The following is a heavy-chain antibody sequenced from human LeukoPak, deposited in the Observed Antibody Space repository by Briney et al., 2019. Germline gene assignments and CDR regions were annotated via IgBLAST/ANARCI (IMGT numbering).Heavy chain of an antibody. J-gene: IGHJ4*02. CDR2: IYHSGST. V-gene: IGHV4-38-2*02. CDR3: AREAGDY. Sequence: SETLSLTRTVSGYSISSGYYWGWIRQPPGKGLEWIGSIYHSGSTYYNPSLKSRVTISVDTSKNQFSLKLSSVTAADTAVYYCAREAGDYWGQGTLVTVSS. CDR1: GYSISSGYY.